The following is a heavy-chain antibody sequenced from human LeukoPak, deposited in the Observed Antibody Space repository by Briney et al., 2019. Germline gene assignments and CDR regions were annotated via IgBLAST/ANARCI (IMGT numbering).Heavy chain of an antibody. CDR1: SGSITSSVYY. CDR2: INYSGIN. D-gene: IGHD2-15*01. CDR3: AIYSSSAGRIDP. Sequence: SETLSLTCTVSSGSITSSVYYYSWIRQPPGKGLEWSAGINYSGINQYNLSLKSRVTISVDTSKKHFSLNLSSVTAADTAVYYCAIYSSSAGRIDPWGQGILVTVSS. V-gene: IGHV4-39*02. J-gene: IGHJ5*02.